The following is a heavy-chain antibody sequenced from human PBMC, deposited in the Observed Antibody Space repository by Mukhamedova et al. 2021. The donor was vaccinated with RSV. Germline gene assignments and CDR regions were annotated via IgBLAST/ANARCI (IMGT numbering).Heavy chain of an antibody. V-gene: IGHV3-23*01. CDR3: AKILSGSCYGCGDSNY. CDR2: SGSSGI. J-gene: IGHJ4*02. Sequence: SGSSGINAEYMGGRFTISRDNSKNTLYLQMNSLRAEDTAVYYCAKILSGSCYGCGDSNYWGQGTLVTVSS. D-gene: IGHD2-15*01.